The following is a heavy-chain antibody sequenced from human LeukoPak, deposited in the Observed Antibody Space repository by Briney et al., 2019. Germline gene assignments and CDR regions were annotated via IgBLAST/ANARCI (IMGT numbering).Heavy chain of an antibody. CDR2: INSDGRSI. Sequence: GVSLRLSCAAPGFTFSNYWMHWVRQAPGKGLVRVSRINSDGRSIIYADSVKGRFTISRDNAKNTLYLQMNSLRDEDTAVYYCVRDGGGLDCWGQGTLVTVFS. CDR1: GFTFSNYW. CDR3: VRDGGGLDC. J-gene: IGHJ4*02. V-gene: IGHV3-74*01. D-gene: IGHD3-16*01.